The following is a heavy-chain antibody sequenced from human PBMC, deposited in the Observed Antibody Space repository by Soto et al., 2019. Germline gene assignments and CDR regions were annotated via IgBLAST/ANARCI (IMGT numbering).Heavy chain of an antibody. CDR3: ARGPWPRVPYCDY. Sequence: PSQTLSLTCAVYGGSFSGYYWSWIRQPPGKGLEWIGEINHSGSTNYNPSLKSRVTISVDTSKNQFSLKLSSVTAADTAVYYCARGPWPRVPYCDYWGQGTLVTVSS. D-gene: IGHD2-15*01. CDR2: INHSGST. V-gene: IGHV4-34*01. CDR1: GGSFSGYY. J-gene: IGHJ4*02.